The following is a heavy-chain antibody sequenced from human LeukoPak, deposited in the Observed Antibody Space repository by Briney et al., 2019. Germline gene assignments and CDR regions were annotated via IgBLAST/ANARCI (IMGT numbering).Heavy chain of an antibody. CDR1: GFTFSSYG. D-gene: IGHD1-26*01. CDR2: IWYDGSNK. CDR3: ARGGPYIVGANRPEI. J-gene: IGHJ3*02. Sequence: GGSLRLSCAASGFTFSSYGMHWVRQAPGKGLEWVAVIWYDGSNKYYADSVKGRFTISRDNSKNTLYLQMNRLRAEDTAVYYCARGGPYIVGANRPEIWGQGTMVTVSS. V-gene: IGHV3-33*01.